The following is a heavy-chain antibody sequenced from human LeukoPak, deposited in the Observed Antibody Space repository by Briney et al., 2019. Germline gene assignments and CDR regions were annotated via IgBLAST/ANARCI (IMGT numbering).Heavy chain of an antibody. D-gene: IGHD1-26*01. CDR1: GGTFSSYA. V-gene: IGHV1-69*13. Sequence: GASVKVSCKDSGGTFSSYAISWVRQAPGQGLEWMGGIIPIFGTANYAQKFQGRVTITADESTSTAYMELSSLRSEDTAVYYCASRMGSFYYYGMDVWAKGPRSPSP. CDR3: ASRMGSFYYYGMDV. CDR2: IIPIFGTA. J-gene: IGHJ6*02.